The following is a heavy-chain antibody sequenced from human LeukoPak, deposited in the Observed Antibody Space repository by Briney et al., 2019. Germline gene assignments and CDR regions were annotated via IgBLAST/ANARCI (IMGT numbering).Heavy chain of an antibody. CDR1: GYTITNYA. CDR3: ARDVASIATAVKYYFDY. CDR2: INAGNGRT. Sequence: ASVKVSCKASGYTITNYAMHWVRQAPGQRLEWMGWINAGNGRTRYSQNFQGRVTITGDTSASTAYMELSSLRSEDTAVYYCARDVASIATAVKYYFDYWGQGTLVTVSS. J-gene: IGHJ4*02. V-gene: IGHV1-3*01. D-gene: IGHD6-13*01.